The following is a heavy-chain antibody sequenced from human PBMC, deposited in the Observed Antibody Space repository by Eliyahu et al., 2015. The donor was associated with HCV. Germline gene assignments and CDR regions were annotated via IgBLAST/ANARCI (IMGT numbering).Heavy chain of an antibody. CDR3: ARGGEYSGLGN. D-gene: IGHD5-12*01. Sequence: QVQLVQSGAEVRKPGASVKXSCTASGYTFINYYIYWVRQGPGQGLAWMGVVNPTSGSATYAQEFQGRVTMTSDTSTSTVYLELSSLRSEDTAVYFCARGGEYSGLGNWGQGTLVTVSS. CDR2: VNPTSGSA. CDR1: GYTFINYY. J-gene: IGHJ4*02. V-gene: IGHV1-46*01.